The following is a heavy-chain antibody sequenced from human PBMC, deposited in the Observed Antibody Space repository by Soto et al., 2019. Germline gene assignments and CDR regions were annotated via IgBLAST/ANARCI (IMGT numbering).Heavy chain of an antibody. D-gene: IGHD2-21*02. J-gene: IGHJ6*02. CDR1: GFTFTKFG. CDR2: IWYDGSHK. Sequence: GGSLRLSCAASGFTFTKFGMHWVRQAPGKGLEWVAIIWYDGSHKYYADSVKGRFAISRDNAKNSLYLQMNSLRAEDTAVYYCARERYCGGDCYSPYGMDVWGQGTTVTVSS. CDR3: ARERYCGGDCYSPYGMDV. V-gene: IGHV3-33*01.